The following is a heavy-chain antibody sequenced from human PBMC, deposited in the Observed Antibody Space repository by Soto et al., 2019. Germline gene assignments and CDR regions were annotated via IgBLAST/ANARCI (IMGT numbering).Heavy chain of an antibody. J-gene: IGHJ4*02. V-gene: IGHV4-61*03. Sequence: WTWNRQSPGKGLEWIGYIFHSGITDYNPSLQSRVTISIDTSRNHFSLNLTSVTAADTAVYYCARDRYFYDSRGYYRTLDSWGQGTLVTVSS. CDR3: ARDRYFYDSRGYYRTLDS. D-gene: IGHD3-22*01. CDR2: IFHSGIT.